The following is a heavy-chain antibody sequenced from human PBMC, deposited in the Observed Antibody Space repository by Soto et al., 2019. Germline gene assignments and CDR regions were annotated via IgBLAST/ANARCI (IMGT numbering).Heavy chain of an antibody. CDR3: ARVHFYDSSGYYLDY. J-gene: IGHJ4*02. Sequence: ASVKVSCKASGYTFTSYAMHWVRQAPGQRLEWMGWINAGNGNTKYSQKFQGRVTITRDTSASTAYMELSSLRSEDTAVYYWARVHFYDSSGYYLDYWGQGTLVTVSS. V-gene: IGHV1-3*01. CDR2: INAGNGNT. CDR1: GYTFTSYA. D-gene: IGHD3-22*01.